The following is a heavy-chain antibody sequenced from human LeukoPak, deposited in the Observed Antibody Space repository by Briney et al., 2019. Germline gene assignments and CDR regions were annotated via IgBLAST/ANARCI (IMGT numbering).Heavy chain of an antibody. Sequence: ASVKVSCKASGYTFTSYGISWVRQAPGQGLEWMGWISAYNGNTNYAQKLQGRVTMTTDTSTSTAYMELRSLRSDDTAVYYCARDSAKRYFDWSPLPLFDYWGQGTLVTVSS. CDR1: GYTFTSYG. V-gene: IGHV1-18*01. D-gene: IGHD3-9*01. J-gene: IGHJ4*02. CDR2: ISAYNGNT. CDR3: ARDSAKRYFDWSPLPLFDY.